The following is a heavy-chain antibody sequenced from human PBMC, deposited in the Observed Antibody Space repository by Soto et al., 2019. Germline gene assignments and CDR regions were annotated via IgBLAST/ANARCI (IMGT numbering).Heavy chain of an antibody. D-gene: IGHD3-22*01. J-gene: IGHJ4*02. Sequence: GGSLRLSCAASGFTFSSYAMSWVRQAPGKGLEWVSAISGSGGSTYYADSVKGRFTISRDNSKNTLYLQMNSLRAEDTAVYYCAKVTTIVVVITEMDYWGQGTLVTVPS. V-gene: IGHV3-23*01. CDR1: GFTFSSYA. CDR2: ISGSGGST. CDR3: AKVTTIVVVITEMDY.